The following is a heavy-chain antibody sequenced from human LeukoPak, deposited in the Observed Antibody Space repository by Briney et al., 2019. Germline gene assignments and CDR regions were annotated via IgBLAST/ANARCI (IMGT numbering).Heavy chain of an antibody. CDR1: GFTFSSYG. V-gene: IGHV3-30*18. Sequence: HSGGSLRLSCAASGFTFSSYGMHWVRQAPGKGLEWVAVISYDGSNKYYADSVKGRFTISRDNSKNTLHLQMNNLRAEDTALYYCAKCPVTFGGVTVITSGYFDYWGQGTLVTVSS. J-gene: IGHJ4*02. D-gene: IGHD3-16*02. CDR2: ISYDGSNK. CDR3: AKCPVTFGGVTVITSGYFDY.